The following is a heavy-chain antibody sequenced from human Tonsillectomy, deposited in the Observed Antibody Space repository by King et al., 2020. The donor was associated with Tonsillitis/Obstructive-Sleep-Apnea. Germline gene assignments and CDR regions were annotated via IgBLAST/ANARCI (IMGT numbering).Heavy chain of an antibody. CDR3: ASPLGSDAFDI. Sequence: QLQESGPGLVKPSETLSLTCTVSGGSISSSRYYWGWIRQPPGKGLEWIGSIYYSGSTYYNPALKSRVTISVDTSKNQFSLKLSSVTAADTAVYYCASPLGSDAFDIWGQGTMVTVSS. CDR1: GGSISSSRYY. J-gene: IGHJ3*02. V-gene: IGHV4-39*01. CDR2: IYYSGST. D-gene: IGHD7-27*01.